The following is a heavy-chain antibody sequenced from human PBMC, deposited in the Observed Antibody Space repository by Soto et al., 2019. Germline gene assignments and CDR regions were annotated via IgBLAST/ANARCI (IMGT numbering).Heavy chain of an antibody. CDR1: GFTFSSYS. CDR3: ASEDAYGALNYYYYGMHV. J-gene: IGHJ6*02. CDR2: ISSSSSTI. D-gene: IGHD4-17*01. V-gene: IGHV3-48*02. Sequence: EVQLVESGGGLVQPGGSLRLSCAASGFTFSSYSMNWVRQAPGKGLECVSYISSSSSTIYYADSLKGRFTISRDNANNPLYLQMNRLRDEATAVYYCASEDAYGALNYYYYGMHVWGQATTVT.